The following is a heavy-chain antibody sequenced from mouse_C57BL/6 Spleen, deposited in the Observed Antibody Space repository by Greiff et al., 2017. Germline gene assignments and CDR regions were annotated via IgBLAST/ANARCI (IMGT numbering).Heavy chain of an antibody. CDR3: ARSWRQLRLLAY. CDR1: GYTFTSSW. CDR2: IDPSDSYT. D-gene: IGHD3-2*02. Sequence: VQLQQPGAELVMPGASVKLSCKASGYTFTSSWMHWVKQRPGQGLEWIGEIDPSDSYTNYNQKFKGKSTLTVDKSSRTAYMQLSSLTSEDSAVYYCARSWRQLRLLAYWGQGTTLTVSS. J-gene: IGHJ2*01. V-gene: IGHV1-69*01.